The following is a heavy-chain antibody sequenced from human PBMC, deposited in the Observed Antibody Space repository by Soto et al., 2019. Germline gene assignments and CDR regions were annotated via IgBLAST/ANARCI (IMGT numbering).Heavy chain of an antibody. J-gene: IGHJ4*02. CDR3: ATSKIYFFKSGGSHHGPLGL. CDR2: INHSGST. Sequence: SETLYLTCAVHGGSFSSSYWTWIRQPPGKGREWIGEINHSGSTNYNPSLKSRVTISVDTSKNQFDLNLSSLTGPETGVYYCATSKIYFFKSGGSHHGPLGLWRQGTLVNVSS. V-gene: IGHV4-34*01. CDR1: GGSFSSSY. D-gene: IGHD2-15*01.